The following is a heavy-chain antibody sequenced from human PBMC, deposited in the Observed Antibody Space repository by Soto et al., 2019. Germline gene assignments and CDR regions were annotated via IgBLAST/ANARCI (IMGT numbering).Heavy chain of an antibody. CDR2: IYYSGTT. J-gene: IGHJ5*02. D-gene: IGHD6-19*01. V-gene: IGHV4-39*01. CDR1: GGSISTSTYY. Sequence: SETLSLTCSVSGGSISTSTYYWGWIRQSPGKGLEWIGSIYYSGTTYYNPSLESRVTISVDTSKNQFSLRLSSVTAADTAVYYCARHPSAWYRWFDPWGQGTLVTVSS. CDR3: ARHPSAWYRWFDP.